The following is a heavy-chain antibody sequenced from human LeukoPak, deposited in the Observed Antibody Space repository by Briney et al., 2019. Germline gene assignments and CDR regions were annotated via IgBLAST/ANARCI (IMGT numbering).Heavy chain of an antibody. CDR2: IQQDGSEK. V-gene: IGHV3-7*05. J-gene: IGHJ4*02. Sequence: PGGSLRLSCAASGFPFSSYWMIWVRQAPGKGLEWVANIQQDGSEKYYVDSVKGRFTISRDNAKNSLYLQMNSLRAEDTAVYYCARNPPRYFNWGQGTLVTVSS. CDR1: GFPFSSYW. D-gene: IGHD1-26*01. CDR3: ARNPPRYFN.